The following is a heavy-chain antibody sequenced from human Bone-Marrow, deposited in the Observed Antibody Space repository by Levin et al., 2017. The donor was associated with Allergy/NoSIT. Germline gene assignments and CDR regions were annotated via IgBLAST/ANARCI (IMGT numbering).Heavy chain of an antibody. CDR1: GFSFSIFW. J-gene: IGHJ4*02. Sequence: PGGSLRLSCAASGFSFSIFWMSWVRQAPGKGLEWVANIRQDGTEKYYMDSVKGRFTISRDNAKNSLYLQMNSLRAEDTAVYYCARDSGVRDLDYWGQGTLVTVSS. CDR2: IRQDGTEK. CDR3: ARDSGVRDLDY. D-gene: IGHD7-27*01. V-gene: IGHV3-7*01.